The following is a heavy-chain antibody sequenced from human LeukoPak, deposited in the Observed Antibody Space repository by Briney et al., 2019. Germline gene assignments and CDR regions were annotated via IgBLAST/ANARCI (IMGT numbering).Heavy chain of an antibody. J-gene: IGHJ4*02. CDR2: ISGGGDGA. CDR3: AKRTRGYSYGTLDY. D-gene: IGHD5-18*01. CDR1: GFTLSSYW. Sequence: GGSLRLSCAASGFTLSSYWMSWVRQAPGKGLEWVSTISGGGDGALYADSVKGRFTISRDNSKNTLFLQMNSLRAEDTAVYYCAKRTRGYSYGTLDYWGQGTLVTVSS. V-gene: IGHV3-23*01.